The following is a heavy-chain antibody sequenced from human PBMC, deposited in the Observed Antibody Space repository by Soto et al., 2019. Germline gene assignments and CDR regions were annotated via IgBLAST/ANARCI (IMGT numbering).Heavy chain of an antibody. CDR3: ATGPSYGDYVFGY. CDR2: FDPEAGET. CDR1: GYTLTELS. D-gene: IGHD4-17*01. J-gene: IGHJ4*02. Sequence: QVQLVQSGAEVKKPGASVKVSCKVSGYTLTELSMHWVRQAPGKGLEWMGGFDPEAGETIYAQQFQGRVTMNEDTSTDTAYMELSSLRSEDTAVYYCATGPSYGDYVFGYWGQGALVTVSS. V-gene: IGHV1-24*01.